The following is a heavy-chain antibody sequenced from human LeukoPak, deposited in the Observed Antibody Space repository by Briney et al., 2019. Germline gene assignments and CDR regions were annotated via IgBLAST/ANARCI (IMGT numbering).Heavy chain of an antibody. Sequence: SETLSLTCTVSGGSSSNYYWSWIRQPPGQGLERIGYIYSSGGTNYNPSLKSRVTMSVDTSKNQFSLRLSSVTAADTAVYYCARHYEGWPFDYWGQGTLVTVSS. D-gene: IGHD3-16*01. CDR3: ARHYEGWPFDY. J-gene: IGHJ4*02. CDR1: GGSSSNYY. CDR2: IYSSGGT. V-gene: IGHV4-59*08.